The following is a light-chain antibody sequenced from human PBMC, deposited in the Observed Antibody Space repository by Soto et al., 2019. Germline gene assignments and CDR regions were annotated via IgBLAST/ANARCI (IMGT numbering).Light chain of an antibody. CDR3: SSYAGSNTVV. Sequence: QSALTQPPSASGSPGQSVTISCIGTSSDVGGYNYVSWYQQHPGKAPKVMIYEVSKRPSGVPDRFSGSKSGNTASLTVSGLQAEDEADYYCSSYAGSNTVVFGGGTQLTVL. CDR2: EVS. V-gene: IGLV2-8*01. J-gene: IGLJ2*01. CDR1: SSDVGGYNY.